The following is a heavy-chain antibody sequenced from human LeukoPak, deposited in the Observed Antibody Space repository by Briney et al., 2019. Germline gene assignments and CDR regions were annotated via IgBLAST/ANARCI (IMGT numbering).Heavy chain of an antibody. J-gene: IGHJ5*02. CDR2: IYPGDSDT. CDR1: GYSFTSYW. Sequence: GESLKISCKGSGYSFTSYWIGWVRQMPGKGLEWMGIIYPGDSDTRYSPSFQGQVTISADKSISTAYLQWSSLKAPDTAMYYCARGPRITIFGVVPANWFDPWGQGTLVTVSS. V-gene: IGHV5-51*01. CDR3: ARGPRITIFGVVPANWFDP. D-gene: IGHD3-3*01.